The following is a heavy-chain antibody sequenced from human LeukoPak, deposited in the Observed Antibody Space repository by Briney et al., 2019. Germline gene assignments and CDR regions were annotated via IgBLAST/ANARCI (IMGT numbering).Heavy chain of an antibody. J-gene: IGHJ4*02. CDR2: IRGSRSGLGSGN. Sequence: GGSLRLSCAASGFAFSDYSMNWVRQAPGKGLEWVANIRGSRSGLGSGNYYAGSVKGRFTISRDNLKNSLYLQMDSLRADDTAFYYCARDDNWGFDYWGQEALVTVSS. V-gene: IGHV3-21*05. CDR3: ARDDNWGFDY. D-gene: IGHD7-27*01. CDR1: GFAFSDYS.